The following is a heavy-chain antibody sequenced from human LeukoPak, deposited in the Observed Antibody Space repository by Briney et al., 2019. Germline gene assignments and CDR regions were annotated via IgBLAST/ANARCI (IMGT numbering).Heavy chain of an antibody. J-gene: IGHJ5*02. CDR3: AKDGLYASGLGNWFDP. Sequence: GGSLRLSCAASGFTFDDYAMHWVRQAPGKGLEWVSGISWNSDKIGYADSVKGRFTISRDNAKNSLYLQMNSLRPEDTALYYCAKDGLYASGLGNWFDPWGQGTLVTASS. D-gene: IGHD3-10*01. V-gene: IGHV3-9*01. CDR2: ISWNSDKI. CDR1: GFTFDDYA.